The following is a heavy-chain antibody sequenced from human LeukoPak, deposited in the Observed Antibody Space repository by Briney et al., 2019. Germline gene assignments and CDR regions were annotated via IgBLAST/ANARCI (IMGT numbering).Heavy chain of an antibody. V-gene: IGHV7-4-1*02. J-gene: IGHJ4*02. D-gene: IGHD1-1*01. CDR3: ARGVRVIDY. Sequence: GASVKVSCKASGYTLTSYAMNWVRQAPGQGLEWMGWINTNTGNPAYAQGFTGRFVFSLDISVSTAYLQISSLKAEDTAVYYCARGVRVIDYWGQGTLVTVSA. CDR1: GYTLTSYA. CDR2: INTNTGNP.